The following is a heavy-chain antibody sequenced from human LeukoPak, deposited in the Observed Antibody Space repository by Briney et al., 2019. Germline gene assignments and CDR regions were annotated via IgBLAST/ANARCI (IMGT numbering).Heavy chain of an antibody. Sequence: ASVKVSCKASGYTFTNYGISWVRQAPGQGLEWMGWISPYNGNTNYAQKFQGRVTMTTDTSTSTAYMELRSLRSDDTAVYYCARDHGGGAQFDPWGQGTLVTVSS. D-gene: IGHD1-26*01. J-gene: IGHJ5*02. CDR3: ARDHGGGAQFDP. V-gene: IGHV1-18*01. CDR1: GYTFTNYG. CDR2: ISPYNGNT.